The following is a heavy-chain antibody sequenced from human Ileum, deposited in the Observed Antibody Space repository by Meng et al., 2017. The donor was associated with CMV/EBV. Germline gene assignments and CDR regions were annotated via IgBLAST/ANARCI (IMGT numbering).Heavy chain of an antibody. CDR2: IYYSGST. Sequence: SETLSLTCTVSGGSISSSSYYWGWIRQPPGKGREWIGSIYYSGSTYYNPSLKSRVTISVDTSKNQFSLKLSSVTAADTAVYYCKGGVPAAENWFDPWGQGTLVTVSS. V-gene: IGHV4-39*07. D-gene: IGHD2-2*01. CDR3: KGGVPAAENWFDP. CDR1: GGSISSSSYY. J-gene: IGHJ5*02.